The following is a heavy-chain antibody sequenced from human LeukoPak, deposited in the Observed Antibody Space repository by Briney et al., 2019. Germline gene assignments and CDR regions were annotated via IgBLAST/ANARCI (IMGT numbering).Heavy chain of an antibody. CDR2: IYHSGST. CDR3: AKSSGSYLEAFDI. J-gene: IGHJ3*02. Sequence: PQTLSLTCTVSGGSISSGGYYWSWIRQPPGKGLEWIGYIYHSGSTYYNPSLKSRATISVDRSKNQFSLKLSSVTAADTAVYYCAKSSGSYLEAFDIWGQGTMVTVSS. CDR1: GGSISSGGYY. V-gene: IGHV4-30-2*01. D-gene: IGHD1-26*01.